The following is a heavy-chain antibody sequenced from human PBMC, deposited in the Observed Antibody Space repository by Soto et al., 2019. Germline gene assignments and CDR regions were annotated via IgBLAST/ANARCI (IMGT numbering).Heavy chain of an antibody. V-gene: IGHV3-15*01. J-gene: IGHJ5*02. Sequence: GGCLRLSCAASGFTFSHAWMSWVRQAPGKGLEWVGRIKSKTDGETKDYGAPVRGRFTISRDDSKDTLYLQMNSLRIEDTAVYYCCVVKRRDQYSTSGYWFDPWGPGTLVTVSS. CDR2: IKSKTDGETK. CDR1: GFTFSHAW. CDR3: CVVKRRDQYSTSGYWFDP. D-gene: IGHD2-15*01.